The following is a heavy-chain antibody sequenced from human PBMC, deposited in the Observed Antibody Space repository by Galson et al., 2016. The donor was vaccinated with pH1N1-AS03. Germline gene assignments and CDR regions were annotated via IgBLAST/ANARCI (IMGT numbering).Heavy chain of an antibody. D-gene: IGHD4/OR15-4a*01. Sequence: SVKVSCKASGYTFTSYYIHWVRQAPGQGREWMGIINPSDGNTNYAQRFQGRVTMTRDTSTSTVHMELSSLRSDDTAVYYCARVSAGLTGYYYAMDVWGQGTTVTVSS. CDR1: GYTFTSYY. CDR3: ARVSAGLTGYYYAMDV. V-gene: IGHV1-46*01. CDR2: INPSDGNT. J-gene: IGHJ6*02.